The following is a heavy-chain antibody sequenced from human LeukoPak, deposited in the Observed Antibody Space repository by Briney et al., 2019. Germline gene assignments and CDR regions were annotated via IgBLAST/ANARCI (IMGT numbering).Heavy chain of an antibody. CDR1: GGSFSGYY. Sequence: SETLSLTCAVYGGSFSGYYWSWIRQPPGKGLEWIGEINHSGSTNYNPSLKSRVTISVDTSKNQFSLKLSSVTAADTAVYYCARGDYGEDYWGQGTLLTVSS. CDR3: ARGDYGEDY. J-gene: IGHJ4*02. D-gene: IGHD4-17*01. V-gene: IGHV4-34*01. CDR2: INHSGST.